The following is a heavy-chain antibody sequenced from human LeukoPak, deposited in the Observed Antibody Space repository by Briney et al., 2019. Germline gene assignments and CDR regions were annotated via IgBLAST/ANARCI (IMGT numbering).Heavy chain of an antibody. V-gene: IGHV4-38-2*02. Sequence: PSETLSLTCTVSNYSISSGYYWGWIRQPPGKGLEWIGNIYDSGSTYYNPSLKSRVTISVDTSKNQFSLKLSSVTAADTAVYYCARLTKNDSGSFRFGKKKRGYMDVWGKGTTVTISS. CDR1: NYSISSGYY. J-gene: IGHJ6*03. CDR2: IYDSGST. CDR3: ARLTKNDSGSFRFGKKKRGYMDV. D-gene: IGHD3-10*01.